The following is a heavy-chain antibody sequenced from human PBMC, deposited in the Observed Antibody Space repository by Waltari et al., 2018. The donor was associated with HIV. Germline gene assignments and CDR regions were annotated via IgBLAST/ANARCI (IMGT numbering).Heavy chain of an antibody. V-gene: IGHV3-53*02. CDR3: ARDTLVGGGDY. CDR2: IYSGGST. J-gene: IGHJ4*02. CDR1: GFTVSSNY. Sequence: EVQLVETGGGLIQPGGSLRLSCAASGFTVSSNYMSWVRQAPGKGLEGVAVIYSGGSTYYADSVKGRFTISRDNSKNTLYLEMNSLGAEDTAVYYCARDTLVGGGDYWGQGTLVTVSS. D-gene: IGHD1-26*01.